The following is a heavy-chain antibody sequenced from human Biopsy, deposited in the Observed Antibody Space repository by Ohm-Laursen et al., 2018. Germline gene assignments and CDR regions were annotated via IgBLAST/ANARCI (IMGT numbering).Heavy chain of an antibody. Sequence: GSLRLSCAASVFAFNLYEMNWVRQATGTGMEWISYIYGGGSPVSYADSVKGRFTISRDNAQNSLYLHMNSLRAEDTAVYYCARLNSGTYDASDLWGQGTMVIVSS. V-gene: IGHV3-48*03. CDR2: IYGGGSPV. CDR3: ARLNSGTYDASDL. CDR1: VFAFNLYE. D-gene: IGHD1-26*01. J-gene: IGHJ3*01.